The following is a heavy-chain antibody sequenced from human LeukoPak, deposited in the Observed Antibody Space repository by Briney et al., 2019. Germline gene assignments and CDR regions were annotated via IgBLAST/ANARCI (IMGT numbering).Heavy chain of an antibody. J-gene: IGHJ4*02. CDR3: ARGIKRYYYYGLGSFPYDS. V-gene: IGHV4-34*01. CDR2: MHRDGRS. D-gene: IGHD3-10*01. Sequence: PSETLSLTCAVYGGSLSSYYWSWVRQSPGKGLEWIGEMHRDGRSDYNPSLGSRVTISVDASKNQFSLYQRSMTAADTAVYYCARGIKRYYYYGLGSFPYDSWGQGSLVTVSS. CDR1: GGSLSSYY.